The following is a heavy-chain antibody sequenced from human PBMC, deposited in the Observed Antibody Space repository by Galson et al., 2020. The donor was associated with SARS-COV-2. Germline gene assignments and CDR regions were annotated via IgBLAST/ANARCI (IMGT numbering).Heavy chain of an antibody. D-gene: IGHD2-2*01. CDR3: ARHDVEKSYQLLSFYAFDI. J-gene: IGHJ3*02. CDR1: GYSFTSYW. CDR2: IYPGDSDT. Sequence: GESLKISCKGSGYSFTSYWIGWVRQMPGKGLEWMGIIYPGDSDTRYSPSFQGQVTISADKSISTAYLQWSSLKASDTAMYYCARHDVEKSYQLLSFYAFDIWGQGTMVTVSS. V-gene: IGHV5-51*01.